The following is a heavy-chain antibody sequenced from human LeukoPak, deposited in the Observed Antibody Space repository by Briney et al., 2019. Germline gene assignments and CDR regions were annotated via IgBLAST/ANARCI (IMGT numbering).Heavy chain of an antibody. J-gene: IGHJ6*02. CDR3: AKADCGDDCYPSYYYYAMDV. CDR2: IRGSGGSST. CDR1: GFTFSNYA. D-gene: IGHD2-21*02. V-gene: IGHV3-23*01. Sequence: GGSLRLSCAASGFTFSNYAMTWVRQAPGKGLEWVSAIRGSGGSSTYYTDSVKGRFTISRDNSKNTLYPQMHSLRDEDTALYYCAKADCGDDCYPSYYYYAMDVWGQGTTVTVSS.